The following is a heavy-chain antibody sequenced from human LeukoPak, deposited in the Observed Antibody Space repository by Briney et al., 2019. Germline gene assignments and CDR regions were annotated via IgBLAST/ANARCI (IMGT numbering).Heavy chain of an antibody. CDR3: ARKSPMDV. V-gene: IGHV3-30*03. Sequence: PGGSLRLSCAASGFTFSSYGMHWVRQAPGKGLEWVAVISYDGSNKYYADSVKGRFTISRDISKNTLYLQMNSLGAEDTAIYYCARKSPMDVWGQGTMVTVSS. CDR2: ISYDGSNK. J-gene: IGHJ6*02. CDR1: GFTFSSYG.